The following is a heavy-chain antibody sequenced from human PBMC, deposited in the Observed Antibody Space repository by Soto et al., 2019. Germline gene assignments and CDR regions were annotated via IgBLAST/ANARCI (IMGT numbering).Heavy chain of an antibody. V-gene: IGHV3-23*01. D-gene: IGHD5-12*01. CDR2: ISGSGGST. CDR1: GFSLGGYA. CDR3: ARVFAKPTEVASYAFDI. J-gene: IGHJ3*02. Sequence: PCGSIRLACAASGFSLGGYAISWVRQATGKGLEWVSAISGSGGSTYYADSVKGRFTISRDNAKNSLYLQMNSLRAEDTAVYYCARVFAKPTEVASYAFDIWGQGTMVTVSS.